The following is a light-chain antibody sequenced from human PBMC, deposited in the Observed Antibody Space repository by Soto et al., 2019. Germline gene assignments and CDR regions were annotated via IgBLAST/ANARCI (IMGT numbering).Light chain of an antibody. Sequence: QTVVPQEPSCSVSPGGTVTLTCGLSSGSVSTSYYPSWYQQHPGQAPRTLIYSTNTRSSGVPDRFSGSILGNKAALTITGAQADDESDYYCVMYMGSDVVFGGGTKLTVL. CDR2: STN. V-gene: IGLV8-61*01. CDR3: VMYMGSDVV. J-gene: IGLJ2*01. CDR1: SGSVSTSYY.